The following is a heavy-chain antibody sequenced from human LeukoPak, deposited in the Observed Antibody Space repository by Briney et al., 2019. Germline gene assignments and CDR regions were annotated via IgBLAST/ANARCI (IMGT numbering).Heavy chain of an antibody. Sequence: GGSLRLSCAASGFTFSNYAMHWVRQAPGKGLEYVSAISSNGGITYYAKSVEGRFTISRDNSKNTLHLQMGSLRAEDVAVYYCARDDLILFYYYGMDVWGQGTTVTVSS. D-gene: IGHD2-21*01. V-gene: IGHV3-64*01. CDR2: ISSNGGIT. CDR3: ARDDLILFYYYGMDV. J-gene: IGHJ6*02. CDR1: GFTFSNYA.